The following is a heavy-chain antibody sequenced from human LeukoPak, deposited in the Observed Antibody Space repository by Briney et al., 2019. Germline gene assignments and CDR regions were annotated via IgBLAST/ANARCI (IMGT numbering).Heavy chain of an antibody. J-gene: IGHJ3*02. D-gene: IGHD2-8*01. CDR3: AKDGGYCTNGVCSSAFDI. CDR2: ISYDGSSK. V-gene: IGHV3-30*18. Sequence: PGGSLRLSCAASGFTFSSYGMHWVRQAPGKGLEWVAVISYDGSSKYYADSVKGRFTISRDNSKNTLYLQMNSLRAEDTAVYYCAKDGGYCTNGVCSSAFDIWGQGTMVTVSS. CDR1: GFTFSSYG.